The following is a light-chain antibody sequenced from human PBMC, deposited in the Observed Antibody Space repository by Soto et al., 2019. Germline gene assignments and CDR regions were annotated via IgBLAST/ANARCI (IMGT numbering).Light chain of an antibody. V-gene: IGKV1-27*01. CDR3: QQHDNWPFT. CDR1: QGISNS. J-gene: IGKJ3*01. Sequence: DIQMTQSPSSLSASVGDTVTITCRASQGISNSLAWYQQKPGKVPDLLIYAASTLQSGVPSHFSGSGSGTDFTLTISGLEPEDFAVYYCQQHDNWPFTFGPGTTVDIK. CDR2: AAS.